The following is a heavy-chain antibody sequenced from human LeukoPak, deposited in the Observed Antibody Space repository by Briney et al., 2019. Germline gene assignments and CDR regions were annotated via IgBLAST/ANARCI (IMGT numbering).Heavy chain of an antibody. CDR3: ARDFDAFDI. Sequence: GGSLRLSCAASGFTFSNYAMSWVRQAPGKGLEWVANIKQDGSEKYYVDSVKGRFTISRDNAKNSLYLQMNSLRAEDTAVYYCARDFDAFDIWGQGTMVTVSS. V-gene: IGHV3-7*01. CDR1: GFTFSNYA. CDR2: IKQDGSEK. J-gene: IGHJ3*02.